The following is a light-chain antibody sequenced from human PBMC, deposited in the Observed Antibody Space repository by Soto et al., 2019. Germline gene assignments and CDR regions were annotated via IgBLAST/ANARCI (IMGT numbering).Light chain of an antibody. CDR3: QQYKSFSLT. CDR2: GAS. J-gene: IGKJ4*01. V-gene: IGKV3-20*01. CDR1: ESISRDY. Sequence: EIVLTQSPGTLSLSPGQRATLSCRASESISRDYLAWYQQRLGQAPRLLIYGASSGATGIPDRFSGSGSGTDFTLTISRLEPEDFATYYCQQYKSFSLTFGGGTRVEVK.